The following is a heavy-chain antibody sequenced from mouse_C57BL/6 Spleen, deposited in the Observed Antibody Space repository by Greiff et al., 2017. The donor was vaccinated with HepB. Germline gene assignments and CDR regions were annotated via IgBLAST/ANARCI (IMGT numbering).Heavy chain of an antibody. CDR1: GFTFSDYY. Sequence: EVKLVESEGGLVQPGSSMKLSCTASGFTFSDYYMAWVRQVPEKGLEWVANINYDGSSTYYLDSLKSRFIISRDNAKNILYLQMSSLKSEDTATYYCARDPYYYGSSHWYFDVWGTGTTVTVSS. D-gene: IGHD1-1*01. J-gene: IGHJ1*03. CDR3: ARDPYYYGSSHWYFDV. CDR2: INYDGSST. V-gene: IGHV5-16*01.